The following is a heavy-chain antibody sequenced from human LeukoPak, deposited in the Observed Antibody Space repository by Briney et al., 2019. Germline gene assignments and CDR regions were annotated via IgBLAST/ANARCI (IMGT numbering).Heavy chain of an antibody. Sequence: GGSLRLSCAASGFTFSSYSMNWVRQAPGKGLEWVSSISSSSSYTYYADSVKGRFTISRDNAKNSLYLQMNSLRAEDTAVYYCAKGVELRAFGDAFDIWGQGTMVTVSS. J-gene: IGHJ3*02. CDR2: ISSSSSYT. CDR1: GFTFSSYS. CDR3: AKGVELRAFGDAFDI. V-gene: IGHV3-21*04. D-gene: IGHD1-7*01.